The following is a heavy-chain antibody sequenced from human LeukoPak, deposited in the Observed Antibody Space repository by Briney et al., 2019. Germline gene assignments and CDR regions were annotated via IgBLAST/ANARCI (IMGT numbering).Heavy chain of an antibody. CDR3: ARDRALRDGYKHNDY. J-gene: IGHJ4*02. CDR2: ISAYNGNT. CDR1: GYSFTNYY. Sequence: ASVKVSCKASGYSFTNYYMNWVRQAPGQGLEWMGWISAYNGNTNYAQKLQGRVTMTTDTSTSTAYMELRSLRSDDTAVYYCARDRALRDGYKHNDYWGQGTLVTVSS. V-gene: IGHV1-18*04. D-gene: IGHD5-24*01.